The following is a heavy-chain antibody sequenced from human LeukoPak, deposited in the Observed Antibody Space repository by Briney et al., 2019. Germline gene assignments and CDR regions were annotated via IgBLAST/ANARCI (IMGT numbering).Heavy chain of an antibody. D-gene: IGHD3-3*01. J-gene: IGHJ4*02. CDR1: GYSISSGYY. Sequence: PSETLSLTCAVSGYSISSGYYWGWIRQPPGKGLEWIGSIYHSGSTYYNPPLKSRATISVDTSKNQFSLKLSSVTAADTAVYYCARGFFYFDYWGQGTLVTVSS. CDR2: IYHSGST. CDR3: ARGFFYFDY. V-gene: IGHV4-38-2*01.